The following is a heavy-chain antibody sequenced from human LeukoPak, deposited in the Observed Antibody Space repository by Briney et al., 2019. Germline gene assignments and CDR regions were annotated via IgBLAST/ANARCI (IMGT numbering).Heavy chain of an antibody. J-gene: IGHJ6*02. V-gene: IGHV3-23*01. D-gene: IGHD1-14*01. Sequence: GGSLRLSCGASGFTFSTYAMSWFRQAPGKGLEWVSGISDIGRTYYPDSVKGRFIISRDNSKNMLYIQLNSLRAEDTAVYYCAKVSGGGLYYDGMDVWGQGTTVTVSS. CDR1: GFTFSTYA. CDR2: ISDIGRT. CDR3: AKVSGGGLYYDGMDV.